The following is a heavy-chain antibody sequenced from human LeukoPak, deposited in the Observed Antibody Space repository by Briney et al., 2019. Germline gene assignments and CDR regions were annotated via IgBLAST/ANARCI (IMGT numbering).Heavy chain of an antibody. CDR2: ISSNGGST. CDR3: AREENDYGAPKGDY. Sequence: GGSLRLSCAASGFTFSSYAMHWVRQAPGKGLEYVSAISSNGGSTYYANSVKGRFTISRDNSKNTLYLQMGSLRAEDMAVYYCAREENDYGAPKGDYWGQGTLVTVSS. J-gene: IGHJ4*02. D-gene: IGHD4-17*01. V-gene: IGHV3-64*01. CDR1: GFTFSSYA.